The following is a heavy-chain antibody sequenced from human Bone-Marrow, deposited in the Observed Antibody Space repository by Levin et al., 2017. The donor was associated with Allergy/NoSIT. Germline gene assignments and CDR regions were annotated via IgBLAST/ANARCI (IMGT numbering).Heavy chain of an antibody. CDR3: ASRPIYSGSNLYYYGMDV. Sequence: SQTLSLTCAVSGGSISSNTWWSWVRQPPEKGLEWIGEVSHSGSTHYNPSLQSRVTISVDKSKNHFSLSLSSVTAADTAAYYCASRPIYSGSNLYYYGMDVWGQGTTVTVSS. J-gene: IGHJ6*02. V-gene: IGHV4-4*02. CDR2: VSHSGST. D-gene: IGHD2-15*01. CDR1: GGSISSNTW.